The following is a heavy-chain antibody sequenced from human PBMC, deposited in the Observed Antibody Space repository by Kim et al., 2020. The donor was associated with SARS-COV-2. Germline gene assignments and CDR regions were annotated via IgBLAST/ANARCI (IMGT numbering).Heavy chain of an antibody. CDR1: GYTFDEFY. Sequence: ASVKVSCKASGYTFDEFYIHWVRQAPGQGLEWMGRINPLGGRTNYEQKIQGRVTMTLDTSINTAYMELNSLTSDDTAIYYCARDRGSGVAFDLWGQGT. D-gene: IGHD3-3*01. V-gene: IGHV1-2*06. CDR2: INPLGGRT. J-gene: IGHJ3*01. CDR3: ARDRGSGVAFDL.